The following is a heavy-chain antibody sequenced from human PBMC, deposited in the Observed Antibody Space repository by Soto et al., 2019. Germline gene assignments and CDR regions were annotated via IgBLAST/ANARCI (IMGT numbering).Heavy chain of an antibody. Sequence: GGSLRLSCAVSGFTFSSCTMNWVRQAPEKGLEWVSSISPSTSHIYYADSVKGRFTISRDNAKNSLFLQMTNMDPVDTATYYCARLREDGYSSSWYRRYYYGMDVWGQGTTVTVSS. CDR2: ISPSTSHI. CDR3: ARLREDGYSSSWYRRYYYGMDV. D-gene: IGHD6-13*01. J-gene: IGHJ6*02. CDR1: GFTFSSCT. V-gene: IGHV3-21*03.